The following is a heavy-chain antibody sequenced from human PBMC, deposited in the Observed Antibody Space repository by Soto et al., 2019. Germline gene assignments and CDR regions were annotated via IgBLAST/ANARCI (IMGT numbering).Heavy chain of an antibody. CDR1: GFTFSSYS. Sequence: GGSLRLSCAASGFTFSSYSMNWVRQAPGKGLEWVSSISSSSSYIYYADSVKGRFTISRDNAKNSLYLQMNSLRAEDTAVYYCARESRDGYPVGFDYWGQGTLVTVSS. CDR3: ARESRDGYPVGFDY. CDR2: ISSSSSYI. J-gene: IGHJ4*02. D-gene: IGHD5-12*01. V-gene: IGHV3-21*01.